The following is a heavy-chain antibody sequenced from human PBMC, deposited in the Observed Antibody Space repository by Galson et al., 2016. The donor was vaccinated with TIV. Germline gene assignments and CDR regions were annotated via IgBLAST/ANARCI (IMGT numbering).Heavy chain of an antibody. D-gene: IGHD2-21*01. V-gene: IGHV3-66*02. CDR2: IYSGGST. CDR3: ARDRRHCGNECYLYYYGMDV. CDR1: GFIVSGNY. Sequence: SLRLSCAASGFIVSGNYMTWVRQAPGKGLEWVSLIYSGGSTSYADSVKGRFTISRDNSKNTVYLQMNSLRADDTAVYYCARDRRHCGNECYLYYYGMDVWGQGTTVTVSS. J-gene: IGHJ6*02.